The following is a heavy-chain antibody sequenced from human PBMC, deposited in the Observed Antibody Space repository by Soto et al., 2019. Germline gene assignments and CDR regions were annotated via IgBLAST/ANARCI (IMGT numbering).Heavy chain of an antibody. V-gene: IGHV1-18*01. CDR3: ARYPYCSGGSCYENNGFDP. D-gene: IGHD2-15*01. Sequence: AAVCVKCKASGYTFTSYGISWVRQAPGQGLEWMGWISAYNGNTNYAQKLQGRVTMTTDTSTSTAYMELRSLRSDDTAVYYCARYPYCSGGSCYENNGFDPWRQGTLVTVSS. CDR1: GYTFTSYG. J-gene: IGHJ5*02. CDR2: ISAYNGNT.